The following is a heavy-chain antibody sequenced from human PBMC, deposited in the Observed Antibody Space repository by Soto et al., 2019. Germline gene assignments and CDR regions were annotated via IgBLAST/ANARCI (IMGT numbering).Heavy chain of an antibody. D-gene: IGHD3-16*01. Sequence: GGSLRLSCAASGFTVSSNYMSWVRQAPGKGLEWVSVIYSGGSTYYADSVKGRFTISRHNSKNTLYLQMNSLRAEDTAVYYCARELMITFGGALGYWGQGTLVTVSS. V-gene: IGHV3-53*04. CDR3: ARELMITFGGALGY. J-gene: IGHJ4*02. CDR1: GFTVSSNY. CDR2: IYSGGST.